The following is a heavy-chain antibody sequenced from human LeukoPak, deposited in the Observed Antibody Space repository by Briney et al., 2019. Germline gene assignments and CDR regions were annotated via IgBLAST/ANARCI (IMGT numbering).Heavy chain of an antibody. V-gene: IGHV3-30*02. Sequence: GGSLRLSCAASGFTFSSYGMHWVRQAPGKGLEWVAFIRYDGSNKYYADSVKGRFTISRDNSKNTLYLQMNSLGAEDTAVYYCAKDPLYSVAGPPRYYGMDVWGQGTTVTVSS. D-gene: IGHD6-19*01. CDR2: IRYDGSNK. CDR3: AKDPLYSVAGPPRYYGMDV. J-gene: IGHJ6*02. CDR1: GFTFSSYG.